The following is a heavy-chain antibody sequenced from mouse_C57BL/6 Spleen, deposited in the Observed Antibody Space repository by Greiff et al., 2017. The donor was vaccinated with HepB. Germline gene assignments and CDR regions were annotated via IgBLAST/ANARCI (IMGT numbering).Heavy chain of an antibody. V-gene: IGHV5-4*01. Sequence: EVQLVESGGGLVKPGGSLKLSCAASGFTFSSYAMSWVRQTPEKRLEWVATISDGGSYTYYPDNVKGRFTISRDNAKNNLYLQMSHLKSEDTAMYYCARGLGWLLRRFAYWGQGTLVTVSA. D-gene: IGHD2-3*01. CDR2: ISDGGSYT. J-gene: IGHJ3*01. CDR1: GFTFSSYA. CDR3: ARGLGWLLRRFAY.